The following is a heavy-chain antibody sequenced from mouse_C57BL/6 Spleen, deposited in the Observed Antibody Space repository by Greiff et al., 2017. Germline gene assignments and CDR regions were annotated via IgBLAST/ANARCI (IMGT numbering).Heavy chain of an antibody. CDR1: GFTFSDYG. V-gene: IGHV5-17*01. Sequence: EVKLVESGGGLVKPGASLKFSCAASGFTFSDYGMHWVRQAPEKGLEWVAYSSSGSSTIYYADTVKGRFTISRDNAKNTLFLRMTSLRSEDTAMFYCARCDYGWYFDVWGKGTTVTVSS. J-gene: IGHJ1*03. D-gene: IGHD2-4*01. CDR3: ARCDYGWYFDV. CDR2: SSSGSSTI.